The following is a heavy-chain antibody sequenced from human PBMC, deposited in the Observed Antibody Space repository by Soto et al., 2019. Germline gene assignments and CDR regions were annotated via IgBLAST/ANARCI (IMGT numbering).Heavy chain of an antibody. CDR3: ARTIIHYYFDS. V-gene: IGHV3-23*03. J-gene: IGHJ4*02. CDR2: LYSGGGTT. CDR1: GFNMVNYA. Sequence: EVQLLESGGGLVQPGGSLRLSCVGSGFNMVNYAMTWVRQAPGKGLEWVSLLYSGGGTTHSADSVEGRVTVSRDNSKNTMYLQISSLRDEGTAVYYCARTIIHYYFDSWGQGALVTVSS.